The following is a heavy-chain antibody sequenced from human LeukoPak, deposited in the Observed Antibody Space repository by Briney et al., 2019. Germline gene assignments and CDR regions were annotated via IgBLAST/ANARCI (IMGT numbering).Heavy chain of an antibody. J-gene: IGHJ4*02. CDR1: GGSITGSYY. D-gene: IGHD3-10*01. Sequence: SETLSLTCTVSGGSITGSYYWGWIRQTPGERLEWIGSVFYSGGSYYNPSLKSRVTISVDTSKNQFSLKLSSVTAADTAVYYCARGEFDFDYWGQGTLVTVSS. CDR2: VFYSGGS. V-gene: IGHV4-39*01. CDR3: ARGEFDFDY.